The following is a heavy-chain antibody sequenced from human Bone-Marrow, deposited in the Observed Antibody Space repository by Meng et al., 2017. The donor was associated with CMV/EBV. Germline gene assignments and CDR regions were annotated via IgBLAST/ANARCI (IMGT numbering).Heavy chain of an antibody. J-gene: IGHJ4*02. CDR1: GFTFSSYW. Sequence: GESLKISCAASGFTFSSYWMSWVRQAPGKGLEWVANIKQDGSEKYYVDSVKGRFTISRDNAKNSLYLQMNSLRAEDTAVYYCARIYYDFWSGYHALTADYWGQGTLVTVYS. D-gene: IGHD3-3*01. V-gene: IGHV3-7*01. CDR3: ARIYYDFWSGYHALTADY. CDR2: IKQDGSEK.